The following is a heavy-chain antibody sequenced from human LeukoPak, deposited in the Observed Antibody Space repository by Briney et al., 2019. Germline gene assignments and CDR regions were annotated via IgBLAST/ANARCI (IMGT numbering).Heavy chain of an antibody. Sequence: GGSLRLSYAASGFAFSNYWMNWVRQVPGKGLVWVSRINTDGSDTAYADSVKGRFTISRDNAKNTLYLQMNSLKNDDTAVYYCAKDRLWNSLDSWGQGTLVTVSS. V-gene: IGHV3-74*01. J-gene: IGHJ4*02. CDR3: AKDRLWNSLDS. CDR2: INTDGSDT. D-gene: IGHD1-7*01. CDR1: GFAFSNYW.